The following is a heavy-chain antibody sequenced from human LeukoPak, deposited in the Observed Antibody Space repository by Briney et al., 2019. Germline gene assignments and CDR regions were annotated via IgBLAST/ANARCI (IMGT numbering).Heavy chain of an antibody. D-gene: IGHD3-10*01. J-gene: IGHJ6*02. CDR3: ARDPQTLVGAYYYGMDV. CDR1: GFTFSSYA. Sequence: GGSLRLSCAASGFTFSSYAMSLVRQAPGKGLEWVSAISGSGGSTYYADSVKGRFTISRDNAKNTLYLQMNSLRAEDTAVYYCARDPQTLVGAYYYGMDVWGQGTTVTVSS. CDR2: ISGSGGST. V-gene: IGHV3-23*01.